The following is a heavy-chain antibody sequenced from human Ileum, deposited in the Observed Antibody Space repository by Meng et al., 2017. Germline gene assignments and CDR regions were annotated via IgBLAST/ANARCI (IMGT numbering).Heavy chain of an antibody. D-gene: IGHD5-12*01. J-gene: IGHJ4*02. CDR1: GFTFSNYW. CDR2: IKEDGSTI. Sequence: GGSLRPSCAAPGFTFSNYWMNWVRQAPGKGLEWVANIKEDGSTINYAASVKGRFTISRDNAKNSLFLQMNSLRAEDTAIYYCAKNNGYERFDYWGQGILVTVSS. V-gene: IGHV3-7*01. CDR3: AKNNGYERFDY.